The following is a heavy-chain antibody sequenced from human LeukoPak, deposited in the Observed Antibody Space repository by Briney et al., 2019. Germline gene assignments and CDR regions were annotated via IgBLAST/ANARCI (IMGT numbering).Heavy chain of an antibody. CDR1: GFTFSRYW. Sequence: GGSLRLSCAASGFTFSRYWMYWVRQAPGKGLVWVSRTNTDGSSTNYADSVRGRFTISRDNVKNTLYLQMNSLRAEDTAVYYCARGSGSYSLSALDIWGQGTMVTVYS. D-gene: IGHD1-26*01. V-gene: IGHV3-74*01. J-gene: IGHJ3*02. CDR3: ARGSGSYSLSALDI. CDR2: TNTDGSST.